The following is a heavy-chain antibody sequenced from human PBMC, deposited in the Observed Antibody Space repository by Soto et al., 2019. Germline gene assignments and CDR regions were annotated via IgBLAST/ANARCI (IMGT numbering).Heavy chain of an antibody. D-gene: IGHD3-10*01. CDR2: IGGSGSSA. CDR3: AKDAVAYNGEWDWFDL. Sequence: EVQLLESGGGLVQPGWSLRLSCAASGFTFKNFAVNWVRQAPGKGMEWVSAIGGSGSSANYADSVEGRFTVSRDDSKSTLYLQMSGLRVDDTALYYCAKDAVAYNGEWDWFDLWGQGTLVTVSS. J-gene: IGHJ5*02. CDR1: GFTFKNFA. V-gene: IGHV3-23*01.